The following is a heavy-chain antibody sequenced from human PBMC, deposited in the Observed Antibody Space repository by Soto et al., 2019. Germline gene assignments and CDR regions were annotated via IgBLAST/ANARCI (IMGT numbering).Heavy chain of an antibody. V-gene: IGHV1-46*03. Sequence: QVQLVQPGAEVKKPGASVKFSCKASGYIFTNFYIHWVRQAPGQGLEWIGIINPNGGSTNYAQNFQGRVTMTSDTSTSTVYMDLSSLRSEDTAVYYCTRGRASGDYWGQGTLITVSS. CDR1: GYIFTNFY. CDR2: INPNGGST. CDR3: TRGRASGDY. J-gene: IGHJ4*02.